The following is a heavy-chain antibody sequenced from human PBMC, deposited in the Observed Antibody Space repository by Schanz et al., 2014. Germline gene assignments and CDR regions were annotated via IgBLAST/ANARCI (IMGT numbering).Heavy chain of an antibody. D-gene: IGHD7-27*01. V-gene: IGHV3-33*01. J-gene: IGHJ3*01. CDR2: ISYDGSFK. CDR1: GFNFGSHG. Sequence: QVQLVESGGGVVQPGRSLRLSCAASGFNFGSHGMHWVRQAPGKGLEWVAVISYDGSFKNYADSVRGRITMSRDNSKNTMYLQINNLRADDTAVYYCARELPGVVAFDLWGQGTMVTDSS. CDR3: ARELPGVVAFDL.